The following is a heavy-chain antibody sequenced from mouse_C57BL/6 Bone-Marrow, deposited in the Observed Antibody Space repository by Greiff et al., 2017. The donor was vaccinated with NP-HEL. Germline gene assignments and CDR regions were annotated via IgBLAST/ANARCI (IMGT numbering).Heavy chain of an antibody. V-gene: IGHV1-64*01. CDR1: GYTFTSYW. J-gene: IGHJ2*01. CDR2: IHPNSGST. Sequence: QVQLQQPGAELVKPGASVKLSCKASGYTFTSYWMHWVKQRPGQGLEWIGMIHPNSGSTNYNEKFKSKATLTVDKSSSTAYMQLSSLTSEDSAVYYCARSRFYYGSSQYCDYWGQGTTLTVSS. CDR3: ARSRFYYGSSQYCDY. D-gene: IGHD1-1*01.